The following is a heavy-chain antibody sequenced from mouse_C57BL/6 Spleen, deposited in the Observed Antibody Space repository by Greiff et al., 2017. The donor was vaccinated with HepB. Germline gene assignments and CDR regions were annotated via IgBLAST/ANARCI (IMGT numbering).Heavy chain of an antibody. D-gene: IGHD2-12*01. V-gene: IGHV1-81*01. CDR3: TRKEGIGYDSYYYDY. J-gene: IGHJ2*01. CDR2: IYPRSGNT. Sequence: VQRVESGAELARPGASVKLSCKASGYTFTSYGISWVKQRTGQGLEWIGEIYPRSGNTYYNEKFKGKATLTADKSSSTAYMELRSLTSEDSAVYFCTRKEGIGYDSYYYDYWGQGTTLPVSS. CDR1: GYTFTSYG.